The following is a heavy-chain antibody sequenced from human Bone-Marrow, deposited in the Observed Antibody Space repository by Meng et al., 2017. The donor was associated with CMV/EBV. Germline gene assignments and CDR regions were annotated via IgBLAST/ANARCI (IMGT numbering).Heavy chain of an antibody. CDR2: IRYDGSNK. V-gene: IGHV3-30*02. CDR3: AKDRGSGSYYDMDYYYGMDV. J-gene: IGHJ6*02. CDR1: GFTFRRYW. Sequence: GESLKISCAASGFTFRRYWMHWVRQAPGKGLEWVAFIRYDGSNKYYADSVKGRFTISRDNSKNTLYLQMNSLRAEDTAVYYCAKDRGSGSYYDMDYYYGMDVWGQGTTVTVSS. D-gene: IGHD1-26*01.